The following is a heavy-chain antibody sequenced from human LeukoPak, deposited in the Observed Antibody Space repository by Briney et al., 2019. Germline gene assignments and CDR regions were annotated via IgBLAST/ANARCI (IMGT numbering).Heavy chain of an antibody. V-gene: IGHV4-59*01. CDR2: IYYSGST. D-gene: IGHD1-26*01. Sequence: PGGSLRLSCAASGFTFDDYAMHWVRQAPGKGLEWIGYIYYSGSTNYNPSLKSRVTISVDTSKNQFSLKLSSVTAADTAVYYCARSTPRLSVGATDYWGQGTLVTVSS. CDR1: GFTFDDYA. J-gene: IGHJ4*02. CDR3: ARSTPRLSVGATDY.